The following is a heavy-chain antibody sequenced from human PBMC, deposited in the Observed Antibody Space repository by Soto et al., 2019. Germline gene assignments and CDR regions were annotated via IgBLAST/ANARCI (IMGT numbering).Heavy chain of an antibody. V-gene: IGHV3-30-3*01. J-gene: IGHJ3*02. CDR3: ARYIVVVTATYAFDI. Sequence: QVQLVESGGGVVQPGRSLRLSCAASGFTFSSYAMHWVRQAPGKGLEWVAVISYDGSDKYYADSVKGRFTISRDNSKNTLYLQMNSLRAEDTAVYYCARYIVVVTATYAFDIWGQETMVTVSS. CDR2: ISYDGSDK. D-gene: IGHD2-21*02. CDR1: GFTFSSYA.